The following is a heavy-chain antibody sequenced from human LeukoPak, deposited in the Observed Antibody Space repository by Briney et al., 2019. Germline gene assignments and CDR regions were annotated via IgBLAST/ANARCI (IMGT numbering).Heavy chain of an antibody. CDR3: ARFKLDYFDGSRYCYLSFDS. V-gene: IGHV3-7*01. J-gene: IGHJ4*02. CDR1: GFTFSNHW. CDR2: IKEDETEK. D-gene: IGHD3-22*01. Sequence: PGGSLRLSCAASGFTFSNHWMSWVRQAPGKGLEWVASIKEDETEKYYVDSVKGRFTISRDNAKNSMYLQMNSLRDEDSAVYYCARFKLDYFDGSRYCYLSFDSWGQGTLVTVSS.